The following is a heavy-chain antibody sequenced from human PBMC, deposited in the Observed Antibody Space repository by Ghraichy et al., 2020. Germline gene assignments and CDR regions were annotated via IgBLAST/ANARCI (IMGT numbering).Heavy chain of an antibody. CDR1: GFSISGYY. V-gene: IGHV3-11*06. J-gene: IGHJ4*02. D-gene: IGHD6-19*01. CDR2: ISGSSSYT. CDR3: ARSGRSPPDFDF. Sequence: GGSLRLSCEASGFSISGYYIYWIRQAPGKGLEWVSYISGSSSYTDYADSVKGRFTISRDNGRKSVYLQMNSLRVEDTAVYFCARSGRSPPDFDFCGQGTLVTVSS.